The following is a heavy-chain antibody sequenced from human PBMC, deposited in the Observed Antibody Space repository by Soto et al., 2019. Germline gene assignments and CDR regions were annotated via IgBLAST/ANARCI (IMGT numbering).Heavy chain of an antibody. CDR3: ARDRVVVAARYYYYMDV. CDR2: INSDGSST. CDR1: GFTFSSYW. Sequence: GGSLRLSCAASGFTFSSYWMHWVRQAPGKGLVWVSRINSDGSSTSYADSVKGRFTISRDNAKNTLYLQMNSLRAEDTAVYYCARDRVVVAARYYYYMDVWGKGTTVTVSS. J-gene: IGHJ6*03. D-gene: IGHD2-15*01. V-gene: IGHV3-74*01.